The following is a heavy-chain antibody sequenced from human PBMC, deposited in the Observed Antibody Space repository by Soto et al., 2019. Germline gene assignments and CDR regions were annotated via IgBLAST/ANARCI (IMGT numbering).Heavy chain of an antibody. CDR3: ARFVRSCSGTTCYTRADV. D-gene: IGHD2-2*02. Sequence: GESLKISCKGSGYSFTSYWIGWVRQMPGKGLEWMGIIYPGDSDTRYSPSFQGQVTISADKSISTAYLQWSSLKASDTAMYYCARFVRSCSGTTCYTRADVWGQGTTVTVSS. J-gene: IGHJ6*02. V-gene: IGHV5-51*01. CDR1: GYSFTSYW. CDR2: IYPGDSDT.